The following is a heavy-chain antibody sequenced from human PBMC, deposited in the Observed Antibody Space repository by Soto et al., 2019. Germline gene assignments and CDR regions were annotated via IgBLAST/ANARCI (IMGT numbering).Heavy chain of an antibody. CDR3: ARRYGDCFDF. D-gene: IGHD4-17*01. J-gene: IGHJ4*02. CDR1: GGPISSYY. Sequence: SETLSLTCTVSGGPISSYYWSWIRQPPGKGLEWIGYIYYSGSTNYNPSLKSRVTISVDTSKNQFSLKLSSVTAADTAVYYCARRYGDCFDFWGQGTLVTVSS. CDR2: IYYSGST. V-gene: IGHV4-59*08.